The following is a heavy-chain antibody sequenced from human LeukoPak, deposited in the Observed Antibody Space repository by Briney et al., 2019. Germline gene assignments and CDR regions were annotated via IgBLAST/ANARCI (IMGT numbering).Heavy chain of an antibody. Sequence: GGSLRLSCVASGFSFSRYSMNWVRQAPGKGLERVSSISISSGSIYYADSVTGRFTISRDNAKNSLYLQMNSLRAEDTAIYYCAKTYYYDSVGYSPFDYWGQGSRVIVSS. CDR1: GFSFSRYS. D-gene: IGHD3-22*01. V-gene: IGHV3-21*01. CDR3: AKTYYYDSVGYSPFDY. CDR2: ISISSGSI. J-gene: IGHJ4*02.